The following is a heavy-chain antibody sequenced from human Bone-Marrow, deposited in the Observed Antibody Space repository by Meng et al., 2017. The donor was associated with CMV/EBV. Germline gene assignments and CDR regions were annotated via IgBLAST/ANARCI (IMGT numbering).Heavy chain of an antibody. CDR1: GGSISSYY. CDR3: ARDEVKSSGWFNWFDP. D-gene: IGHD6-19*01. V-gene: IGHV4-59*01. CDR2: IYYSGST. J-gene: IGHJ5*02. Sequence: SETLSLTCTVSGGSISSYYWSWIRQPPGKGLEWIGYIYYSGSTNYNPSLKSRVTISVDTSKNQFSLKLSSVTAADTAVYYCARDEVKSSGWFNWFDPWGPGTLVNVSS.